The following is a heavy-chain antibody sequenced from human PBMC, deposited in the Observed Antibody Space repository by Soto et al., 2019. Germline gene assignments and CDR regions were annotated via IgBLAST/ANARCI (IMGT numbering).Heavy chain of an antibody. Sequence: EVQLVESGGGLVKPGGSLRLSCAASGFTFSSYSMNWVRQAPGKGLEWVSSISSSSSYIYYADSVKGRFTISRDNAKNTLYLQMNSLRAEDTAVYYCARGGPYAEFDGEEPEYFDYWGQGTLVTVSS. D-gene: IGHD3-10*01. V-gene: IGHV3-21*01. J-gene: IGHJ4*02. CDR1: GFTFSSYS. CDR2: ISSSSSYI. CDR3: ARGGPYAEFDGEEPEYFDY.